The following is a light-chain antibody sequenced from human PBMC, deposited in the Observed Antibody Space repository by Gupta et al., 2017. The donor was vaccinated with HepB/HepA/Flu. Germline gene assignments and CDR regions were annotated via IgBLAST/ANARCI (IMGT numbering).Light chain of an antibody. Sequence: DIQLTQSPSSLSASVGDRVTITCRASQSISSYLNWYQQKPGKAPKLLIYAASRLQSGVPSRFSGSGSGTDFTLTISRLQPEDFATYYCQQSHSTPYTFGQGTKVEIK. CDR2: AAS. J-gene: IGKJ2*01. CDR1: QSISSY. CDR3: QQSHSTPYT. V-gene: IGKV1-39*01.